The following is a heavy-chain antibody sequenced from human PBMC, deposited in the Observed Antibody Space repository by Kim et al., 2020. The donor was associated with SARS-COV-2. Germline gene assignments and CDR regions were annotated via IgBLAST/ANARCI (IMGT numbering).Heavy chain of an antibody. V-gene: IGHV3-7*01. CDR1: GFTFSSYW. CDR3: ARDGEYLFGRHYSVY. D-gene: IGHD3-10*01. Sequence: GGSLRLSCAASGFTFSSYWMSWVRQAPGKGLEWVANIKQDGSEKYYVDSVKGRFTISRDNAKNSLYLQMNSLRAEDTAVYYCARDGEYLFGRHYSVYWGQGTLVTVSS. J-gene: IGHJ4*02. CDR2: IKQDGSEK.